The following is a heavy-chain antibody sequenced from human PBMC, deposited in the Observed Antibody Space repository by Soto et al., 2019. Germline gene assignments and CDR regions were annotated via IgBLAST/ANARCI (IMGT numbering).Heavy chain of an antibody. CDR3: AKDPLDYDFWSGFGGMDV. V-gene: IGHV3-30*18. Sequence: QVQLVESGGGVVQPGRSLRLSCAASGFTFSSYGMHWVRQAPGKGLEWVAVISYDGSNKYYADSVKGRFTISRDNSKNTLYLQMNSLRAEDTAVYYCAKDPLDYDFWSGFGGMDVWGQGTTVTVSS. CDR1: GFTFSSYG. J-gene: IGHJ6*02. CDR2: ISYDGSNK. D-gene: IGHD3-3*01.